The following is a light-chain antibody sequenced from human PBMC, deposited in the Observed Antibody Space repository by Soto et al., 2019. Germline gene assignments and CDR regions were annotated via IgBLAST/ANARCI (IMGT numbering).Light chain of an antibody. Sequence: EIVLTQSPATLSVSPGERVTLSCRASQSVSTNNLAWYQQRPGQAPRLLIYGASIRATGIPARFSGSGSGTDFTLTISRLEPEDFAVYYCQQYGSSGTFGQGTKVDIK. CDR1: QSVSTNN. V-gene: IGKV3-20*01. J-gene: IGKJ1*01. CDR2: GAS. CDR3: QQYGSSGT.